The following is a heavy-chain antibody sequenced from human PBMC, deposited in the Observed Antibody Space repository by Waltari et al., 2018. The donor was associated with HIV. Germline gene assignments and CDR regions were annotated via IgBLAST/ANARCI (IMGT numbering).Heavy chain of an antibody. D-gene: IGHD3-16*01. CDR2: IYYSGST. CDR1: GASISSYY. CDR3: ARGGVYGMDV. Sequence: QVQLQESGPGLVKPSETLSLTCTVSGASISSYYWSWIRQPPGKGLEWIGYIYYSGSTNYNPSLESRVTISVDTSKNQFSLKLSSVTAADTAVYYCARGGVYGMDVWGQGTTVTVSS. J-gene: IGHJ6*02. V-gene: IGHV4-59*01.